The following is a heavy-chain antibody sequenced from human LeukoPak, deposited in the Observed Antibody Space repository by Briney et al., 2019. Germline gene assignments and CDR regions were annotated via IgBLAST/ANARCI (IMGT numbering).Heavy chain of an antibody. V-gene: IGHV3-48*01. CDR2: ISSSSSTI. CDR3: ARSRGNSGSYPLDY. D-gene: IGHD1-26*01. J-gene: IGHJ4*02. CDR1: GFTSSSYW. Sequence: GGSLRLSCAASGFTSSSYWMSWVRQAPGKGLEWVSYISSSSSTIYYAESVKGRFTISRDNAKNSLYLQMNSLRVEDTAVYYCARSRGNSGSYPLDYWGQGTLVTVSS.